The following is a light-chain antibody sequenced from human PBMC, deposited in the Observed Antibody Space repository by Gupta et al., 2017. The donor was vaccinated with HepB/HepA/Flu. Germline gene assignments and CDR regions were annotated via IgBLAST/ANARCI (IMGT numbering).Light chain of an antibody. CDR1: SSDVGGYNY. Sequence: QSALTQPASVSGSPGQSITISCTGTSSDVGGYNYVSWYQQHPGKAPKLIIYDVSNRPSGVSNRFSGSKSGNTASLTISGLQAEYEADYYCSSYTSSSTLVFGGGTKLTVL. CDR3: SSYTSSSTLV. CDR2: DVS. J-gene: IGLJ2*01. V-gene: IGLV2-14*03.